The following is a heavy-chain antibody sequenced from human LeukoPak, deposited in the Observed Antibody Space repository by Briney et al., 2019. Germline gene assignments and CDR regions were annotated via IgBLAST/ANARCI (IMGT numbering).Heavy chain of an antibody. D-gene: IGHD3-3*01. CDR1: GYTFTGYY. CDR2: INPNSGGT. V-gene: IGHV1-2*02. CDR3: ATHYDFWGGLSH. J-gene: IGHJ4*02. Sequence: ASVKVSCKASGYTFTGYYMHWVRQAPGQGLEWMGWINPNSGGTNYAQKFQGRVTMTRDTSISTAYMELSRLRSDDTAVYYCATHYDFWGGLSHWSQGTLVTVSS.